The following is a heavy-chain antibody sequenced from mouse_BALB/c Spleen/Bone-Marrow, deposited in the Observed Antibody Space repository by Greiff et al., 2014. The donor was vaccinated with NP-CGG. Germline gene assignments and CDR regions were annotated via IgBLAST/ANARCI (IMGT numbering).Heavy chain of an antibody. CDR2: IWSGGNT. D-gene: IGHD1-1*01. CDR3: ARKSYYYGKGAMDY. CDR1: GLSLTDYG. J-gene: IGHJ4*01. Sequence: QVHVKQSGPGLVQPSQSLSITCTVSGLSLTDYGVHWVRQSPGKGLEWLGVIWSGGNTDFNAAFISRLSISKDNSKSQVFFKMNSLQANDTAIYYCARKSYYYGKGAMDYWGQGTSVTVSS. V-gene: IGHV2-2*02.